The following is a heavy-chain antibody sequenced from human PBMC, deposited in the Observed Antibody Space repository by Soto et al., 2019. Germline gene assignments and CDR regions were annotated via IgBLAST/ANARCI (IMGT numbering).Heavy chain of an antibody. CDR3: ARDKDRLQLGGNYYYILDV. CDR1: GGTFSTSA. Sequence: QVQLVQSGAEVKKPGSSVKVSCKASGGTFSTSAISWVRQAPGQGLEWVGGIMPVFPTPDYAQNFQGRVTITADEATTTADRELTSRRADDTAVYYCARDKDRLQLGGNYYYILDVWGQGTAITVSS. D-gene: IGHD1-1*01. V-gene: IGHV1-69*12. J-gene: IGHJ6*02. CDR2: IMPVFPTP.